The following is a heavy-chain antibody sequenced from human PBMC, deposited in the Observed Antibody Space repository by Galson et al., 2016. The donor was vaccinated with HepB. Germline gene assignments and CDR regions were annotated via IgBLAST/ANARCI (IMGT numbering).Heavy chain of an antibody. CDR3: ARSGIAVSLYGMDV. Sequence: SLRLSCAASGMYFSLYSMNWVRQAPGKGLEWISYISGNSSTKYYTDSVKGRFTISRDKAGNSLFLQMSSLRDDDTAIYYCARSGIAVSLYGMDVWGQGTTVTVSS. J-gene: IGHJ6*02. CDR1: GMYFSLYS. CDR2: ISGNSSTK. D-gene: IGHD6-19*01. V-gene: IGHV3-48*02.